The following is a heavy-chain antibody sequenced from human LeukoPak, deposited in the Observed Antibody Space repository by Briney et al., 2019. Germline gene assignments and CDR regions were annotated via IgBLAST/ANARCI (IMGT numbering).Heavy chain of an antibody. J-gene: IGHJ6*02. CDR1: GGSISSGGYS. Sequence: SETLSLTCAVSGGSISSGGYSWSWIRQPPGKGLEWIGYIYHSGSTYYNPSLKSRVTISVDRSKSQFSLKLSSVTAADTAVYYCARAGPYYYGMDVWGQGTTVTVSS. D-gene: IGHD1-1*01. CDR3: ARAGPYYYGMDV. CDR2: IYHSGST. V-gene: IGHV4-30-2*01.